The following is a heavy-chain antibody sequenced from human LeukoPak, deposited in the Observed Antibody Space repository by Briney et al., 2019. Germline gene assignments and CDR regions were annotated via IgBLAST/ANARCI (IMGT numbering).Heavy chain of an antibody. V-gene: IGHV3-30-3*01. D-gene: IGHD4-17*01. Sequence: GGSLRLSCAASGFTFTSYAMHWVRQAPGKGLEWVAVISYDGSNKYYADSVKGRFTISRDNSKNTLYLQMNSLRAEDTAVYYCAGDRSPYSGYGDLVGYWGQGTLVTVSS. J-gene: IGHJ4*02. CDR3: AGDRSPYSGYGDLVGY. CDR2: ISYDGSNK. CDR1: GFTFTSYA.